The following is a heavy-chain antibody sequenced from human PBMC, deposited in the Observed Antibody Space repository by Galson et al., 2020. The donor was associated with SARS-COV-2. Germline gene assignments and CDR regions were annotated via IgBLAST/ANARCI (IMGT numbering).Heavy chain of an antibody. CDR3: ARDRGKSGYYYFDY. Sequence: QLGESLKISCAASGFTFSSYAMHWVRQAPGKGLEWVAVISYDGSNKYYADSVKGRFTISRDNSKNTLYLQMNSLRAEDTAVYYCARDRGKSGYYYFDYWGQGTLVTVSS. J-gene: IGHJ4*02. CDR1: GFTFSSYA. V-gene: IGHV3-30*04. D-gene: IGHD3-3*01. CDR2: ISYDGSNK.